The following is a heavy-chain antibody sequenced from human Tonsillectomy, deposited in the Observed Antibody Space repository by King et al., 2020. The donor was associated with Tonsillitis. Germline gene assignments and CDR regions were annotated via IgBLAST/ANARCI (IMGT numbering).Heavy chain of an antibody. CDR2: ISGGST. Sequence: VQLVQSGGGLVQPGGSLRLSCAASGFTFRSYAMSWVRQAPGEGLEWVSGISGGSTYGADSVKGRFSISRDNSKNTLYLQMNGLRAEDTAVYYCARGLNYFDAFDIWGQGTMVTVSS. J-gene: IGHJ3*02. CDR1: GFTFRSYA. CDR3: ARGLNYFDAFDI. D-gene: IGHD1-7*01. V-gene: IGHV3-23*04.